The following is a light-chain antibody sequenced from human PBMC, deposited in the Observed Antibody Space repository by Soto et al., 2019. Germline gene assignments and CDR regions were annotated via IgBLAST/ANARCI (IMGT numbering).Light chain of an antibody. V-gene: IGLV3-25*03. Sequence: SYELTQPPSVSVSPGQTARITCSGDSLPKQYAYWYQQKPGQAPVLVIYKDSERPSGIPERFSGSSSGTTVTLTISGVQAEDEADYYCQSADSSGTHRGFGGGTKLTVL. CDR2: KDS. CDR1: SLPKQY. J-gene: IGLJ2*01. CDR3: QSADSSGTHRG.